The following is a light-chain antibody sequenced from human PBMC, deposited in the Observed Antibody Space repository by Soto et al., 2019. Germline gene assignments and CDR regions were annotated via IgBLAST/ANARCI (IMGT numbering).Light chain of an antibody. CDR3: SSYTSSSTPVV. J-gene: IGLJ1*01. Sequence: QSVLTQPASVSGSPGQSITISCTGTSSDVGGYNYVSWYQQHPGKAPKLIIYEVSNRPSGVSNRFSGSKSGNTASLTISGLQAEDEADYYWSSYTSSSTPVVFGTGTKVTVL. CDR2: EVS. CDR1: SSDVGGYNY. V-gene: IGLV2-14*01.